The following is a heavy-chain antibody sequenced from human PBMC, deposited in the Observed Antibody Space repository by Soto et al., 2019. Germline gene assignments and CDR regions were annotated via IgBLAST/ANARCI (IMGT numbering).Heavy chain of an antibody. J-gene: IGHJ3*02. D-gene: IGHD3-3*02. V-gene: IGHV4-39*01. CDR1: GDSISSSNSH. Sequence: SETLSLTCTVSGDSISSSNSHWGWTRQPPGKGLEYIGSVYYGGAIFYSGNIYYNPSLKSRVTISVDTSKNQFSLRLSSATAADTGVYYCVRYDRINMKPYSPEGFHIWGQGTMVTVSS. CDR2: VYYGGAIFYSGNI. CDR3: VRYDRINMKPYSPEGFHI.